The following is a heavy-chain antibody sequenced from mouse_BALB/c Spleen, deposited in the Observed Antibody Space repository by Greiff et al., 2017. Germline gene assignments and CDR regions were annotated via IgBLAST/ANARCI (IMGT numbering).Heavy chain of an antibody. CDR1: GYTFSSYW. V-gene: IGHV1-9*01. J-gene: IGHJ4*01. Sequence: QVQLQQSGAELMKPGASVKISCKATGYTFSSYWIEWVKQRPGHGLEWIGEILPGSGSTNYNEKFKGKATLTADKSSSTAYMQLSSLTSDDSAVYFCARESNYGAMDYWGQGTSVTVSS. CDR3: ARESNYGAMDY. D-gene: IGHD2-5*01. CDR2: ILPGSGST.